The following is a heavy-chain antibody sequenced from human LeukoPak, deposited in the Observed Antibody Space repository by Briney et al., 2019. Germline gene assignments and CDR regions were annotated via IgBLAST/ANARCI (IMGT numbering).Heavy chain of an antibody. CDR2: ISSSSSYI. J-gene: IGHJ4*02. CDR1: GFTFSSYS. CDR3: ARDRRSDNYFDY. V-gene: IGHV3-21*01. Sequence: GGSLRLSCAASGFTFSSYSMNWVRRAPGKGLEWVSSISSSSSYIYYADSVKGRFTISRHNAKNSLYLQMNSLRAEDTAVYHCARDRRSDNYFDYWGQGTLVTVSS.